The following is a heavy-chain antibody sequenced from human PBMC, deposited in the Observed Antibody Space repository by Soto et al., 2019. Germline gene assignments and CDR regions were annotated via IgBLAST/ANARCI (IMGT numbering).Heavy chain of an antibody. D-gene: IGHD3-3*01. J-gene: IGHJ5*02. CDR1: GGTFSSYA. CDR3: ATSAIFGVVSIRINWFDP. Sequence: GASVKVSCKASGGTFSSYAISWVRQAPGQGLEWMGGIIPIFGTANYAQKFQGRVTITADESTSTAYMELSSLRSEDTAVYYCATSAIFGVVSIRINWFDPWGQGTLVTVSS. V-gene: IGHV1-69*13. CDR2: IIPIFGTA.